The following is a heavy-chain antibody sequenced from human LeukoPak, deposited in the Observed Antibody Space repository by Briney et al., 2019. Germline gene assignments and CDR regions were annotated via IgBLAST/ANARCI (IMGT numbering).Heavy chain of an antibody. CDR3: ARGKQWLVLNWFDP. Sequence: SETLSLTCAVYGGSFSGYYWSWIRQPPGKGLEWIGEINHSGSTNYNPSLKSRVTISVDTSKNQFSLKLSSVTAADTAVYYCARGKQWLVLNWFDPWGQGTLVTASS. CDR1: GGSFSGYY. J-gene: IGHJ5*02. V-gene: IGHV4-34*01. CDR2: INHSGST. D-gene: IGHD6-19*01.